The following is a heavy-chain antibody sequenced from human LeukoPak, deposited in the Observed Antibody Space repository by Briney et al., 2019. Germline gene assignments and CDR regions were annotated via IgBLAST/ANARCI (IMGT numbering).Heavy chain of an antibody. CDR2: IYYSGST. CDR3: ARDKAYYDFWSGYYGPDAFDI. V-gene: IGHV4-59*01. CDR1: GGSISSYY. Sequence: SETLSLTCTVSGGSISSYYWSWIRQPPGKGLEWIGYIYYSGSTNYNPSLKSRVTISVDTSKNQFSLKLSSVTAADTAVYYCARDKAYYDFWSGYYGPDAFDIWGQGTMVTVSS. J-gene: IGHJ3*02. D-gene: IGHD3-3*01.